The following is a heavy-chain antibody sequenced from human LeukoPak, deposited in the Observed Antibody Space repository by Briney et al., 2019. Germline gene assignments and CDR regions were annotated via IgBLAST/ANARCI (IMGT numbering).Heavy chain of an antibody. CDR3: ARGLRWAPGGWFGA. CDR2: IQPGESDV. D-gene: IGHD1-26*01. Sequence: GESLKISCQGSGYTFSNYWIGWVRQTPGKGMEWMGTIQPGESDVRYNTAFQGQVTISADESISTVYLQWCNPKASDSAIYYCARGLRWAPGGWFGAWGPGTLVTVSS. J-gene: IGHJ5*02. CDR1: GYTFSNYW. V-gene: IGHV5-51*01.